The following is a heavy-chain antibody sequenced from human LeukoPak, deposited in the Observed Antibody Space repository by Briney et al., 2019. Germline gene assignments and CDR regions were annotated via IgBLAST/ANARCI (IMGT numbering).Heavy chain of an antibody. V-gene: IGHV3-15*01. D-gene: IGHD6-19*01. CDR2: IKSKTDGGTT. J-gene: IGHJ6*03. CDR1: GFTFSNAW. Sequence: GGSLRLSCAASGFTFSNAWISWVRQAPGKGLEWVGRIKSKTDGGTTDYAAPVKGRFTISRDDSKNTLYLQMNSLKTEDTAVYYCTTGPGYSSGWYTSYYYYYMDVWGKGTTVTVSS. CDR3: TTGPGYSSGWYTSYYYYYMDV.